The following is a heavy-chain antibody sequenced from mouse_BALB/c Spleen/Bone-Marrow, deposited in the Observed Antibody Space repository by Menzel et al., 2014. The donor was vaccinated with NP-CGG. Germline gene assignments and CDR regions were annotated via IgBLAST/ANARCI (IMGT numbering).Heavy chain of an antibody. CDR3: ARHGDYYGSSLFAY. Sequence: EVKLVDSGGGLVQPGESLKLSCESNEYEFPSHDMSWVRKTPEKRLELVAAINSDGGSTYYPDTMERRFIISRDNSKKTLYLQMSSLRSEDTAFYYCARHGDYYGSSLFAYWGQGTLVTVSA. CDR2: INSDGGST. V-gene: IGHV5-2*01. CDR1: EYEFPSHD. J-gene: IGHJ3*01. D-gene: IGHD1-1*01.